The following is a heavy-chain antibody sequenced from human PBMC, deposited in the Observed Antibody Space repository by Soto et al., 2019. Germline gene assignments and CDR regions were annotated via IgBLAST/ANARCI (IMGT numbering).Heavy chain of an antibody. CDR2: ISGSGGRS. D-gene: IGHD3-16*01. CDR3: AKAYFVWSSEQPYYFDY. CDR1: GFTFSNYA. V-gene: IGHV3-23*04. J-gene: IGHJ4*02. Sequence: EVQLVDSGGGLVQPGGSLRLSCAASGFTFSNYAMTWVRQGPGKGLEWVSGISGSGGRSYYADSVKGRFTISRDNSKNTLYIQMNSQRAEDTAVYYSAKAYFVWSSEQPYYFDYWGQGTLFTVSS.